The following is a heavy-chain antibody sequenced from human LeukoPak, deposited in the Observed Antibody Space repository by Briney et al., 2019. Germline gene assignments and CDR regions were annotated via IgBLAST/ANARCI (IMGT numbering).Heavy chain of an antibody. CDR3: ARAWQWLPLDS. D-gene: IGHD6-19*01. Sequence: SETLSLTCTVSGGSISSYYWSWIRQPAGKGLEWIGRIYTSGSTNYNPSLKSRVIMSVDTSKNQFSLKVTSVTAADAAVYYCARAWQWLPLDSWGQGTLVTVPS. CDR2: IYTSGST. V-gene: IGHV4-4*07. CDR1: GGSISSYY. J-gene: IGHJ4*02.